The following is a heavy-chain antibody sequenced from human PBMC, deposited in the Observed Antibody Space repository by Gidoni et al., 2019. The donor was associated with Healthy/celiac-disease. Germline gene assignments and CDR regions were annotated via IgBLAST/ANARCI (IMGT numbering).Heavy chain of an antibody. J-gene: IGHJ3*02. V-gene: IGHV3-30*01. CDR3: ARQGIAVAEAFDI. Sequence: RFTISRDNSKNTLYLQMNSLRAEDTAVYYCARQGIAVAEAFDIWGQGTMVTVSS. D-gene: IGHD6-19*01.